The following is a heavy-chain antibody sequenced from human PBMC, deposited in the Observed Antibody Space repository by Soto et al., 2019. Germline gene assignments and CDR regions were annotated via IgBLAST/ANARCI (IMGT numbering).Heavy chain of an antibody. D-gene: IGHD2-2*01. V-gene: IGHV4-4*02. Sequence: QVQLQESGPGLVKPSGTLSLTCAVSGGSVSITTWWSWVRQTPGKGLEWIGEIYHSGITNYNPSLKSRVTMSVDKSKNQFSLKLISMTAADTAMYYCATTSTEYLGAFDIWGQGTMVTVSS. CDR2: IYHSGIT. J-gene: IGHJ3*02. CDR1: GGSVSITTW. CDR3: ATTSTEYLGAFDI.